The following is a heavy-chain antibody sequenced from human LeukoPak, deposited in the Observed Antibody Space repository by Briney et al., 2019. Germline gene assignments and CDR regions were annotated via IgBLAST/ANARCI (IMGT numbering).Heavy chain of an antibody. V-gene: IGHV1-18*01. Sequence: GASVKVSCKASGYTFTSYGISWGRQAPGQGLEWMGWISAYNGNTNYAQKLQGRVTMTTDTSTSTAYMELRSLRSDDTAVYYCARDRRPSREISPYLDWGQGTLVTVSS. J-gene: IGHJ4*02. CDR3: ARDRRPSREISPYLD. D-gene: IGHD1-26*01. CDR2: ISAYNGNT. CDR1: GYTFTSYG.